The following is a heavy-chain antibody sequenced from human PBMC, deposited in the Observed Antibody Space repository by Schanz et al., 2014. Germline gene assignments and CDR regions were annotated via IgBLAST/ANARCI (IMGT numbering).Heavy chain of an antibody. CDR2: INPNSGDS. D-gene: IGHD3-9*01. J-gene: IGHJ4*02. V-gene: IGHV1-2*02. Sequence: QVQLVQSGAEVKKPGASVKVSCKASGYTFTGHHMHWVRQAPGQGLEWMGWINPNSGDSNYAQKFQGRVTMTTDTSKSTAYMEMRSLRSDDTAVYYCARGWGYDALTGYVFWGQGTLVTVSS. CDR3: ARGWGYDALTGYVF. CDR1: GYTFTGHH.